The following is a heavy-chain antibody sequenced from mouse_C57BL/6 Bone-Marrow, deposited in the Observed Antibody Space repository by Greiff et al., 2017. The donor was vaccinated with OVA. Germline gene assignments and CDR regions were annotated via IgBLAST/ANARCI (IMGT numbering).Heavy chain of an antibody. Sequence: VKLQQPGAELVKPGASVKLSCKASGYTFTSYWMHWVKQRPGQGLEWIGMIHPNSGSTNYNEKFKSKATLTVDKSSSTAYMQLSSLTSEDSAVYYCAREGGYYGSSSFAYWGQGTLVTVSA. CDR1: GYTFTSYW. V-gene: IGHV1-64*01. CDR2: IHPNSGST. D-gene: IGHD1-1*01. J-gene: IGHJ3*01. CDR3: AREGGYYGSSSFAY.